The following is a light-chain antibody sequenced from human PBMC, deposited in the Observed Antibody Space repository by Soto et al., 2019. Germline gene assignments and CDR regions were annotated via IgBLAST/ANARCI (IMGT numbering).Light chain of an antibody. Sequence: EIVLTQSPATLSLSPGERATLSCRASQSVSSYLAWYQQKPGQAPRLLIFDASNRATGIPARFSGSGSATDFTLTISGLEPEDFAVYYCQHRSIWPVSFGQGTRLEIK. CDR3: QHRSIWPVS. CDR1: QSVSSY. V-gene: IGKV3-11*01. CDR2: DAS. J-gene: IGKJ5*01.